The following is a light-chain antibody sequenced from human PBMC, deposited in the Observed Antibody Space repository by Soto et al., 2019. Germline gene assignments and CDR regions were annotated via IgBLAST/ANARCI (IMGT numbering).Light chain of an antibody. CDR3: CSFAGTYNYYV. J-gene: IGLJ1*01. CDR2: EVS. CDR1: SSDVGSYKY. V-gene: IGLV2-14*01. Sequence: QSALTQPASVSGSPGQSITISCTGTSSDVGSYKYVSWYQQYPGKAPKLIIYEVSNRPSGVSDRFSGSKSGNTASLTISGLQAEDEADYYCCSFAGTYNYYVFGTGTKVTVL.